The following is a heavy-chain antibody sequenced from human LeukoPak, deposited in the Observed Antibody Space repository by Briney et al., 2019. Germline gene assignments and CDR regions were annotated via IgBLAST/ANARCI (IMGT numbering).Heavy chain of an antibody. CDR2: IYPGDSDT. Sequence: GGSLKISCKGSGYSFTSYWIGWVRQMPGKGLEWMGIIYPGDSDTRYSPSFQGQVTISADKSISTAYLQWSSLKASDTAMYYCARDAVATTHYYYYGMDVWGQGTTVTVSS. D-gene: IGHD5-12*01. J-gene: IGHJ6*02. V-gene: IGHV5-51*01. CDR1: GYSFTSYW. CDR3: ARDAVATTHYYYYGMDV.